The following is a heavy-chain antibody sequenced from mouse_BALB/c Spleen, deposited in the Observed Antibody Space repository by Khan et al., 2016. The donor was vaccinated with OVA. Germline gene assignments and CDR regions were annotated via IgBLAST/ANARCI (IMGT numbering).Heavy chain of an antibody. Sequence: EVQLQESGPGLVKPSQSLSLTCTVTAYSITSDYAWTWIRQFPGNKLEWMGYISYCGSTSYNSSLKSRISITRDTSKTQFFLQLISVTTEDTATYYCACTRFDYRYSFFDNWGQGTTLTVSS. D-gene: IGHD2-14*01. CDR3: ACTRFDYRYSFFDN. CDR2: ISYCGST. J-gene: IGHJ2*01. V-gene: IGHV3-2*02. CDR1: AYSITSDYA.